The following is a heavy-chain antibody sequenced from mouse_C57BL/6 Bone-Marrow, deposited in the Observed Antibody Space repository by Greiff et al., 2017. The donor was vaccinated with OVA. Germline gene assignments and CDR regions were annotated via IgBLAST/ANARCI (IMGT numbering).Heavy chain of an antibody. D-gene: IGHD2-4*01. CDR3: ARYGIYCEYLS. J-gene: IGHJ3*01. CDR1: GYTFTSYG. Sequence: QVQLKESGAELARPGASVKLSCKASGYTFTSYGISWVKQRTGQGLEWIGEIYPRSGNTYYNEKFKGKATLTADKSSSTAYMELRSLTSEDSAVYFCARYGIYCEYLSWGQGTLVTVSA. V-gene: IGHV1-81*01. CDR2: IYPRSGNT.